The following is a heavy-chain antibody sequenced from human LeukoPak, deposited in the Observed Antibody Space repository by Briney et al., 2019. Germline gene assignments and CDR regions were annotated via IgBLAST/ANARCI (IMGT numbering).Heavy chain of an antibody. CDR1: GFTFSSYG. Sequence: PGGSLRLSCAASGFTFSSYGMHWVRQAPGKGLEWVSFIRYDGSNEYYADSVRGRFTISRDNAKNSLYLQMNSLRAEDTALYYCARAGGMVRGVINRGGDDYWGQGTLVTVSS. CDR3: ARAGGMVRGVINRGGDDY. J-gene: IGHJ4*02. V-gene: IGHV3-30*02. CDR2: IRYDGSNE. D-gene: IGHD3-10*01.